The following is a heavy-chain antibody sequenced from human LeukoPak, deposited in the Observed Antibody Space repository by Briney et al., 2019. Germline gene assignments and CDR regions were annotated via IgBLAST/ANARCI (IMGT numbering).Heavy chain of an antibody. CDR3: ATDFHEYYYYGMDV. CDR1: GFTFSSYG. V-gene: IGHV3-30*03. Sequence: GRSLRLSCAASGFTFSSYGMHWVRQAPGKGLEWVAVISYDGSNKYYADSVKGRFTISRDNSKNTLYLQMNSLRAEDTAVYYCATDFHEYYYYGMDVWGQGTTVTVSS. CDR2: ISYDGSNK. J-gene: IGHJ6*02.